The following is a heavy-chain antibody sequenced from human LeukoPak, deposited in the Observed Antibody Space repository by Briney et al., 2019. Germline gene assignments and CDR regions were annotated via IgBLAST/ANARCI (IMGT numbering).Heavy chain of an antibody. V-gene: IGHV3-64D*09. CDR3: VKASMIVVVRDAFDM. Sequence: GRSLRLSCSASAFTFSSYGMHWVRQAPGKGLEYVSAINSNGGSNYDEDSVKGRFTISRDNSKNTLYLQMSSLRAEDTAVYYCVKASMIVVVRDAFDMWGQGTMVTVSS. D-gene: IGHD3-22*01. CDR1: AFTFSSYG. CDR2: INSNGGSN. J-gene: IGHJ3*02.